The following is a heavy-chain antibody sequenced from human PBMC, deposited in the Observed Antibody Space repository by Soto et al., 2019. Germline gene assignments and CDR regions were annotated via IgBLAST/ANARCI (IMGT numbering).Heavy chain of an antibody. CDR1: GGSISTYY. J-gene: IGHJ4*02. CDR2: AYYSGST. Sequence: SETLSLTCTVSGGSISTYYWSWIRQPPGKGLEWIGFAYYSGSTSYNPSLESRVTISVDTSKNQFSLILTSVTAADTAVYYCARDRGAAGGPSREYYYVYWGQGIQVTVSS. V-gene: IGHV4-59*01. CDR3: ARDRGAAGGPSREYYYVY. D-gene: IGHD6-13*01.